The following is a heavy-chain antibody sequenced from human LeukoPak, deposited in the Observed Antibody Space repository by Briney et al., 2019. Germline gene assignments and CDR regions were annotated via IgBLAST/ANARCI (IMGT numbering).Heavy chain of an antibody. D-gene: IGHD3-16*01. CDR1: GGSISSYY. Sequence: SETLSLTCTVSGGSISSYYWSWIRQPPGKGLEWIGYVFYSGSTNYNPSLKSRVTISVDTSKNQFSLKLSSVTAADTAVYCCARDQGANFDYWGQGTLVTVSS. CDR3: ARDQGANFDY. CDR2: VFYSGST. J-gene: IGHJ4*02. V-gene: IGHV4-59*01.